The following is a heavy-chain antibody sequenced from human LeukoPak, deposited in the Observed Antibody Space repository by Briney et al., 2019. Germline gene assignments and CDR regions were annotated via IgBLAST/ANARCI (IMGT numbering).Heavy chain of an antibody. CDR3: AKDGAGSDDFWSGYYPRYSYYFDY. CDR2: ISYDGSNK. CDR1: GFTFSSYG. D-gene: IGHD3-3*01. V-gene: IGHV3-30*18. J-gene: IGHJ4*02. Sequence: PGGSLRLSCAASGFTFSSYGMHWVRQAPGKGLEWVAVISYDGSNKYYADSVKGRFTISRDNSKNTLYLQMNSLRAEDTAVYYCAKDGAGSDDFWSGYYPRYSYYFDYWGQGTLVTVSS.